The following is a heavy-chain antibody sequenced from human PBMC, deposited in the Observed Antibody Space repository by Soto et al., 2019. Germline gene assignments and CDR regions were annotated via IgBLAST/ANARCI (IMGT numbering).Heavy chain of an antibody. J-gene: IGHJ5*02. CDR2: IDWDDDK. CDR3: ARIRNYYDSSGYPGGFDP. CDR1: GFSLSTSGMC. Sequence: SGPTLVNPTQTLTLTCTFSGFSLSTSGMCVSWIRQPPGKALEWLALIDWDDDKYYSTSLKTRLTISKDTSKNQVVLTMTNMDPVDTATYYCARIRNYYDSSGYPGGFDPWGQGTLVTVSS. D-gene: IGHD3-22*01. V-gene: IGHV2-70*01.